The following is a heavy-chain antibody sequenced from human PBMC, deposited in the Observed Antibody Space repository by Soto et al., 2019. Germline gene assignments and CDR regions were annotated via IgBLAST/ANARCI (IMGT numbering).Heavy chain of an antibody. CDR3: ARGGTYFDY. Sequence: EAQLVESGGGFVQPGGSLRLSCAASEFTFSSYWMNWVRQAPGKGLEWVANIKQDGSEKYYVDSVKGRFTISRDNAKNSLYLQMNSLRAEDTAVYYCARGGTYFDYWGQGALVTVSS. CDR1: EFTFSSYW. J-gene: IGHJ4*02. CDR2: IKQDGSEK. V-gene: IGHV3-7*04.